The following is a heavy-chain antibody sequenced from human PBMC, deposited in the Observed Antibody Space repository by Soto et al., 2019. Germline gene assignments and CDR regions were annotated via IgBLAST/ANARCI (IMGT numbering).Heavy chain of an antibody. Sequence: SVKVSCKASGFTFTRSSVQWVRQARGQRLEWIGWIVVGSGNTNYAQKFQERVTITRDMSTSTAYMELSSLRSEDTAVYYCAAPRYSSGWFYYYGMDVWGQGTTVTVSS. CDR3: AAPRYSSGWFYYYGMDV. CDR1: GFTFTRSS. CDR2: IVVGSGNT. D-gene: IGHD6-19*01. V-gene: IGHV1-58*01. J-gene: IGHJ6*02.